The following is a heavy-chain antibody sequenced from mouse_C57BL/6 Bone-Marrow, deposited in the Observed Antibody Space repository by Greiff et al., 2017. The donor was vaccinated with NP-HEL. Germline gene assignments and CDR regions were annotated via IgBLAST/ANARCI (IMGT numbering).Heavy chain of an antibody. CDR3: VRVSTMVKWFAY. J-gene: IGHJ3*01. V-gene: IGHV1-59*01. Sequence: QVQLQQPGAELVRPGTSVKLSCKASGYTFTSYWMHWVKQRPGQGLEWIGVIDPSDSYTNYNQKFKGKATLTVDTSSSTASMQLSSLTSEDSAVYYCVRVSTMVKWFAYWGQGTLVTVSA. CDR1: GYTFTSYW. CDR2: IDPSDSYT. D-gene: IGHD2-2*01.